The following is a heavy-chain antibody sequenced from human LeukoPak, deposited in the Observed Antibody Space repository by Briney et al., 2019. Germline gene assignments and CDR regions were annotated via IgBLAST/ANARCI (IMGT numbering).Heavy chain of an antibody. D-gene: IGHD1-1*01. V-gene: IGHV3-23*01. CDR2: ISGSGGST. CDR1: GFTFSSYA. Sequence: GGSLRLSCAASGFTFSSYAMSWVRQAPGKGLEWVSAISGSGGSTYYADSVKGRFTISRDNSKSSLYLQMNSLRDADTAVYYCAKDRRPDYWGQGTLVPVSS. J-gene: IGHJ4*02. CDR3: AKDRRPDY.